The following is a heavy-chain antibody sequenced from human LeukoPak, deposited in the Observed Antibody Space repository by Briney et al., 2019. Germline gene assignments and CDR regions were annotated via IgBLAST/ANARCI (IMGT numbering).Heavy chain of an antibody. CDR2: INPNSGGT. D-gene: IGHD5-12*01. Sequence: GASVKVSCKASGYTFTGYYMHWVRQAPGQGLEWMGWINPNSGGTNYAQKFQGRVTMTRDTSISTANMELSRLRSDDTAVYYCARGGSGYRNYYYYYYMDVWGKGTTVTVSS. V-gene: IGHV1-2*02. CDR3: ARGGSGYRNYYYYYYMDV. CDR1: GYTFTGYY. J-gene: IGHJ6*03.